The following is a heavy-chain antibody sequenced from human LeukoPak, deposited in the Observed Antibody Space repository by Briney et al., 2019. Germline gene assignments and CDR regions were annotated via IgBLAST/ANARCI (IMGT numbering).Heavy chain of an antibody. CDR3: ARHGGNTH. V-gene: IGHV4-39*01. D-gene: IGHD3-16*01. J-gene: IGHJ4*02. CDR1: GGSISSSSYY. Sequence: SETLSLTCTVSGGSISSSSYYWGWIRQPPGKGLEWIGSIYYSGSTYYNPSLKSRVTISVDTSKNQFSLKLSSVTAADTAVYYCARHGGNTHWGQGTLVTVSS. CDR2: IYYSGST.